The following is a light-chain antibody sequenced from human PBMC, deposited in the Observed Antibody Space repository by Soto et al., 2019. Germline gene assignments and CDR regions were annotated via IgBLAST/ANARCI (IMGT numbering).Light chain of an antibody. CDR3: QQYNNWPSWT. Sequence: EIVMTQSPATLSVSPGERATLSCRASQSVSSNLAWYQQKPGQAPRLLIYGASTRATGIPARFSGSGSGTEFNLTISSLQSEDFAVYYCQQYNNWPSWTFGQRDPGGNQT. J-gene: IGKJ1*01. V-gene: IGKV3-15*01. CDR1: QSVSSN. CDR2: GAS.